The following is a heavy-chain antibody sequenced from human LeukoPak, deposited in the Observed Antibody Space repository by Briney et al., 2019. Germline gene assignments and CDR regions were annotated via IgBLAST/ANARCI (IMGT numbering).Heavy chain of an antibody. CDR1: GFTFSSYG. CDR3: AKDRDYYDGSGYLDPTPFDY. Sequence: GGSLRLSCAASGFTFSSYGMPWVSQAPGKGLEWVAAILYDGSNKYYADSVKGRFTISRDNSENTLYLQMNSLRVEDTAVYYCAKDRDYYDGSGYLDPTPFDYWGQGTLVTVSS. J-gene: IGHJ4*02. D-gene: IGHD3-22*01. CDR2: ILYDGSNK. V-gene: IGHV3-30*18.